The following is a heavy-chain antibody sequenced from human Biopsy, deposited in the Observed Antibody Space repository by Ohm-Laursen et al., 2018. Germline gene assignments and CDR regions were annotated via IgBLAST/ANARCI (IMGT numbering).Heavy chain of an antibody. CDR3: TREGYYYDSLAYYYWFDP. CDR1: GYTFTGYH. Sequence: ASVKVSCNASGYTFTGYHVHWVRQAPGQGLEWMGWINAKTGDTNYAQKFQGRVTMTRDTSISTAYVDLSSLRSDDTAVYYCTREGYYYDSLAYYYWFDPWGQGTLVTVSS. D-gene: IGHD3-22*01. CDR2: INAKTGDT. J-gene: IGHJ5*02. V-gene: IGHV1-2*02.